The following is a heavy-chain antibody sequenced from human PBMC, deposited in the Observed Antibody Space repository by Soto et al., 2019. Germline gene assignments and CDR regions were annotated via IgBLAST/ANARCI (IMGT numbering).Heavy chain of an antibody. CDR1: GFTFSSYA. J-gene: IGHJ4*02. D-gene: IGHD3-10*01. V-gene: IGHV3-23*01. Sequence: GGSLRLSCAASGFTFSSYAMSWVRQAPGKGLEWISAISGSGGSTYYADSVKGRFTISRDNSKNTLYLQMNSLRAEDTAVYYCARMGGWFGELLPDYWGQGTLVTVSS. CDR3: ARMGGWFGELLPDY. CDR2: ISGSGGST.